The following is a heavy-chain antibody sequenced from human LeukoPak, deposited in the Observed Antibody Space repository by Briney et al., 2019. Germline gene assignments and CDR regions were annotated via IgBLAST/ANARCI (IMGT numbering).Heavy chain of an antibody. CDR2: IIPILGIA. CDR1: GGTFSSYA. Sequence: SVKVSCKASGGTFSSYAISWVRQAPGQGLEWMGRIIPILGIANYAQKFQGRVTITADKSTSTAYMELSSLRSEDTAVYYCARVSVGDYIDYWGQGTLVTVSS. J-gene: IGHJ4*02. V-gene: IGHV1-69*04. CDR3: ARVSVGDYIDY. D-gene: IGHD4-17*01.